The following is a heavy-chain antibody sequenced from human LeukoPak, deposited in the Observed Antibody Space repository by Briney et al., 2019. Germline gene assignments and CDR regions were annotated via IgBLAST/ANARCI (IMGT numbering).Heavy chain of an antibody. CDR1: GGSISSGAYY. J-gene: IGHJ4*02. V-gene: IGHV4-31*03. Sequence: PSQTLSLSCTVSGGSISSGAYYWSCIRQHPGKGLEWIGSIHYSGSTSYNPPLKSRVTISVDTSKNQFSLKLSSVTAADTAVYYCARGGYEGVGPNKRSDYWGQGALVTVSS. CDR3: ARGGYEGVGPNKRSDY. CDR2: IHYSGST. D-gene: IGHD5-12*01.